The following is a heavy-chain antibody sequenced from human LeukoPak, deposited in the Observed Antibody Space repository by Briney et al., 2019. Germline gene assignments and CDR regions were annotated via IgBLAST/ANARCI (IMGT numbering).Heavy chain of an antibody. J-gene: IGHJ3*02. Sequence: PSETLSLTCTVSGGSISSGDYYWSWIRQPPGKGLEWIGYIYYSGSTYYNPSLKSRVTISVDTSKNQFSLKLSSVTAADTAVYYCARAHSSSWHLGSGAFDIWGQGTMVTVSS. CDR2: IYYSGST. D-gene: IGHD6-13*01. CDR1: GGSISSGDYY. CDR3: ARAHSSSWHLGSGAFDI. V-gene: IGHV4-30-4*08.